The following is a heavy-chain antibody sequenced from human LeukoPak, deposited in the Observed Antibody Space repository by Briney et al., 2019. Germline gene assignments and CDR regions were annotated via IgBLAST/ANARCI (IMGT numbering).Heavy chain of an antibody. CDR3: AKDRRNMNIVATIPDY. D-gene: IGHD5-12*01. J-gene: IGHJ4*02. CDR2: ISGSGGST. V-gene: IGHV3-23*01. Sequence: XGSLRLSCAASGFTFSSYAISWVRQAPGKGLEWVSAISGSGGSTYYADSVKGRFTISRDNSKNTLYLQMSSLGAEDTAVYYCAKDRRNMNIVATIPDYWGQGTLVTVSS. CDR1: GFTFSSYA.